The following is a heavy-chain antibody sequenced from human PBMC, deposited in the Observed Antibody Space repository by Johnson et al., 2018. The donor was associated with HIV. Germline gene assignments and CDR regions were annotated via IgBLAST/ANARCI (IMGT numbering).Heavy chain of an antibody. V-gene: IGHV3-53*01. CDR1: GFTVSSNY. Sequence: EVQLVESGGGLIQPGGSLRLSCVASGFTVSSNYMSWVRQAPGKGLEWVSVIYSGGSSHYADSVKGRFTISRDNSKNTLYLQMNSRRVEDTAVYYCARNMREPYHDAFDIWGQGTMVTVSS. CDR2: IYSGGSS. D-gene: IGHD1/OR15-1a*01. J-gene: IGHJ3*02. CDR3: ARNMREPYHDAFDI.